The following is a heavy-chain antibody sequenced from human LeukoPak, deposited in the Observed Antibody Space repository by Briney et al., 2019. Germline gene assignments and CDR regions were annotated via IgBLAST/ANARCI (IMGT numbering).Heavy chain of an antibody. V-gene: IGHV4-59*01. CDR1: GGSISSYH. CDR2: IFYTGST. CDR3: ARGLSGWYHY. Sequence: PSETLSLTCTVSGGSISSYHWSWIRQPPGKELEWIGYIFYTGSTNYNPSLKTRVTISLDTSKNQFSLKLSSVTAADTAVYYCARGLSGWYHYWGQGTLVTVSS. D-gene: IGHD6-19*01. J-gene: IGHJ4*02.